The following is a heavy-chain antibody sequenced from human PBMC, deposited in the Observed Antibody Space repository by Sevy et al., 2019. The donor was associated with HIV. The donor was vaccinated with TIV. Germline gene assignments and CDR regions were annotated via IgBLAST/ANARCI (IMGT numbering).Heavy chain of an antibody. D-gene: IGHD2-2*01. J-gene: IGHJ2*01. Sequence: LSCAASGFTFRSYWMHWVRQAPGKGLMWVSRINSDGSSTNYADSVKGRFTISRDNAKNTLYLQVNSLRAEDTAVYYCARAPSSWYFDLWGRGTLVTVSS. CDR3: ARAPSSWYFDL. CDR2: INSDGSST. V-gene: IGHV3-74*01. CDR1: GFTFRSYW.